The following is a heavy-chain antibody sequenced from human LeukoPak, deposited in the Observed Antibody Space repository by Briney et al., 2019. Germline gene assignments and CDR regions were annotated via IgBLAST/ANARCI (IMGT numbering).Heavy chain of an antibody. CDR3: ARDMVIMITFGFDY. D-gene: IGHD3-16*01. J-gene: IGHJ4*02. Sequence: GGSLRLSCAASGFTFSSYAMSWVRQAPGKGLEWVANIKQDGSEKYYVDSVKGRFTISRDNAKNSLYLQMNSLRAEDTAVYYCARDMVIMITFGFDYWGQGTLVTVSS. CDR1: GFTFSSYA. V-gene: IGHV3-7*01. CDR2: IKQDGSEK.